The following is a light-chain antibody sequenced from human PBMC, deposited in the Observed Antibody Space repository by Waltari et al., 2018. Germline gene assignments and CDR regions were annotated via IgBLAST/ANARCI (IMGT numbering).Light chain of an antibody. Sequence: QSVLTQPPSVSGAPGQRVTISCTGSSSNIGAGYDVHWYQQLPGTAPKLLIYGTSKRPSGVPARFSGSKSGTSASLAITGLQAEDEADYYCQSYDSSLSGSRVFGGGTKLTVL. V-gene: IGLV1-40*01. CDR1: SSNIGAGYD. J-gene: IGLJ3*02. CDR2: GTS. CDR3: QSYDSSLSGSRV.